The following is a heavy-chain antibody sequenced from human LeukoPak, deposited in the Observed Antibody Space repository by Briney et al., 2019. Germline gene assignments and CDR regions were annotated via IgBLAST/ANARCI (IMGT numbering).Heavy chain of an antibody. V-gene: IGHV3-7*04. Sequence: GGSLRLSCAASGFTFSIYWISWVRQAPGKGLEWVANIKQDGSEKYYVDSVKGRFTISRDNAKNSLYLQMNSLRAEDTAVYYCARGEDWFDPWGQGTLVTVSS. CDR3: ARGEDWFDP. CDR2: IKQDGSEK. J-gene: IGHJ5*02. CDR1: GFTFSIYW.